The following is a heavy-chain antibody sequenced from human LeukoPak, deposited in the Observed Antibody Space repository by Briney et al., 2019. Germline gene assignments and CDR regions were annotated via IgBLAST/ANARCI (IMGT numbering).Heavy chain of an antibody. D-gene: IGHD3-10*01. V-gene: IGHV4-59*01. Sequence: SETLSLTCSVSGGSISTYYWGWIRQSPGEGLEWIGYVVYSGSTNYNPSLKSRVTISVDTSKNQFSLKLSSVTAADTAVYYCARDSTRARDNYGSGGFDYWGQGTLVTVSS. J-gene: IGHJ4*02. CDR1: GGSISTYY. CDR2: VVYSGST. CDR3: ARDSTRARDNYGSGGFDY.